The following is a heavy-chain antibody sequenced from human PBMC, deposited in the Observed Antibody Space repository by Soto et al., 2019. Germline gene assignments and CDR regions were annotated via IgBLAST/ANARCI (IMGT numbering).Heavy chain of an antibody. V-gene: IGHV2-26*01. D-gene: IGHD2-2*01. J-gene: IGHJ6*03. CDR3: ARDYCSTTSCHLRPYYYFMDV. Sequence: SGPTLVNPTETLTLTCTVSGFSLSNARMGVSWIRQPPGKALEWLAHIFSNDEKSYSTSLKSRLTISKDTSKSQVVLTMTNMDPEDTAVYYCARDYCSTTSCHLRPYYYFMDVWGKGTTVTVSS. CDR2: IFSNDEK. CDR1: GFSLSNARMG.